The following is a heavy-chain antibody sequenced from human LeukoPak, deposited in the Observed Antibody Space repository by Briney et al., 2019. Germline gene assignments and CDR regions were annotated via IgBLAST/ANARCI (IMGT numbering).Heavy chain of an antibody. J-gene: IGHJ3*02. CDR3: ARVDHTEAFES. CDR1: GFTFNTYT. D-gene: IGHD1-14*01. CDR2: ITSSGNYM. Sequence: PGGSLRLSCAASGFTFNTYTMNWVRQAPGKGLEWVSSITSSGNYMYYADSVKGRFTISRDNAKNSMYLQMNSLRAEDTAIYYCARVDHTEAFESWGQGTMVTVSS. V-gene: IGHV3-21*01.